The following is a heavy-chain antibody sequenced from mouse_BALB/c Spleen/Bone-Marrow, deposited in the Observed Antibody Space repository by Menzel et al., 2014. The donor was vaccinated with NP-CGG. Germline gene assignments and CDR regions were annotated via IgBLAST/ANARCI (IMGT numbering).Heavy chain of an antibody. CDR3: ARGGAGNWFAY. V-gene: IGHV5-6-5*01. Sequence: MLVESGGGLVKPGGSLKLSCAASGFTFSSYAMSWVRQTPEKRLEWVASISSGGSTYYPDSVKGRFTISRDNARNILYLQMSSLRSEDTAMYYCARGGAGNWFAYWGQGTLVTVSA. CDR1: GFTFSSYA. CDR2: ISSGGST. D-gene: IGHD2-1*01. J-gene: IGHJ3*01.